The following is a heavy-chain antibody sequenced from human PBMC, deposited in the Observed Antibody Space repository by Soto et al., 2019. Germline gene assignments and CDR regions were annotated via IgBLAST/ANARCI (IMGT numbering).Heavy chain of an antibody. Sequence: GESLKISCKASGYTFTNYWIAWVRQKPGNGLEWMGFIYPDDSDTRYSPSFQGQVTISADKSSKTAYLQWSTLKASDTAMYYGARLEWIGSYDYFYGLDVWGQGTTVTVSS. CDR2: IYPDDSDT. CDR3: ARLEWIGSYDYFYGLDV. J-gene: IGHJ6*02. V-gene: IGHV5-51*01. D-gene: IGHD1-26*01. CDR1: GYTFTNYW.